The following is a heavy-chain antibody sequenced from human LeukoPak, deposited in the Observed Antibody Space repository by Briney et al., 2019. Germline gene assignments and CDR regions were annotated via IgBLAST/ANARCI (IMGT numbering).Heavy chain of an antibody. D-gene: IGHD6-19*01. Sequence: SETLSLTCTVSGGSISSYYWGWIRQPPGKGLEWIGNFYHSGSTYYNPSLKSRVTISVDTSKNQFSLKLSSVTAADTAVYYCARGPVGSGWVINWFDPWGQGTLVTVSS. CDR1: GGSISSYY. CDR3: ARGPVGSGWVINWFDP. CDR2: FYHSGST. J-gene: IGHJ5*02. V-gene: IGHV4-59*04.